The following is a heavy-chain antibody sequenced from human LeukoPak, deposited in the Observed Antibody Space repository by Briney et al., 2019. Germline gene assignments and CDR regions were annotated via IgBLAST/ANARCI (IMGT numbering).Heavy chain of an antibody. V-gene: IGHV5-51*01. CDR1: GYSFPHYT. D-gene: IGHD2/OR15-2a*01. Sequence: GEPLKISCQGSGYSFPHYTSAWVRQNPEKGLEWMGIIYPDDSGTRYSPSFQGQVTFSADKSINTAYLQWSSLKASDTAMYFCARFGGPTFGNYYFDYWGQGTLVTVSS. CDR3: ARFGGPTFGNYYFDY. CDR2: IYPDDSGT. J-gene: IGHJ4*02.